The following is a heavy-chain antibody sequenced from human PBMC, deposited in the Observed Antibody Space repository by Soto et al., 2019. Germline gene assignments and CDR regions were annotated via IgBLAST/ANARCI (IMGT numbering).Heavy chain of an antibody. J-gene: IGHJ4*02. CDR3: AREITAAGRYFDF. D-gene: IGHD6-13*01. CDR1: GGFVSTNY. Sequence: QVQLQESGPGLVKPSETLSLTCTVSGGFVSTNYWIWIRQPPGKGLEWIGDISYSGSTKYNPSLKSRVTISLDTSKNQFSLELNSVTAADTGMYYCAREITAAGRYFDFWGQGTLVTVSS. CDR2: ISYSGST. V-gene: IGHV4-59*02.